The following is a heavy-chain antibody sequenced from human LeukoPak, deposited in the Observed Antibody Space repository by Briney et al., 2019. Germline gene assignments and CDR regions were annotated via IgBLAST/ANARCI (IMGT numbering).Heavy chain of an antibody. CDR1: GFTFSSYS. CDR3: ARGGRQWLVGIYFDY. V-gene: IGHV3-33*08. D-gene: IGHD6-19*01. Sequence: GALRLSCAASGFTFSSYSMNWVRQAPGKGLEWVAVIWYDGSNKCYADSVKGRFTISRDNSKNTLYLQMNSLRAEDTAVYYCARGGRQWLVGIYFDYWGQGTLVTVSS. CDR2: IWYDGSNK. J-gene: IGHJ4*02.